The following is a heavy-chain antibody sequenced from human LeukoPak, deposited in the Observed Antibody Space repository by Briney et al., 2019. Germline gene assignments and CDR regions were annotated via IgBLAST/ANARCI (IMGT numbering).Heavy chain of an antibody. Sequence: GGSLRLSCAASGFTFSDYYMSWIRQAPGKGLEWVSYISSSGSTIYYADSVKGRFTISRDNAKNSLYLQMNSLRAEDTAVYYCARSLVRGVETIYYYYGMDVWGQGTTVTVSS. CDR2: ISSSGSTI. V-gene: IGHV3-11*01. D-gene: IGHD3-10*01. CDR1: GFTFSDYY. CDR3: ARSLVRGVETIYYYYGMDV. J-gene: IGHJ6*02.